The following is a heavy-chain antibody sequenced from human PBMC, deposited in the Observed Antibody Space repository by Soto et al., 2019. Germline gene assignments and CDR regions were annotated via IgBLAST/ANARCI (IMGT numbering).Heavy chain of an antibody. CDR2: LGLVGDT. D-gene: IGHD6-13*01. CDR3: VRDREAGAFDI. V-gene: IGHV3-13*01. CDR1: GFTFSDYD. J-gene: IGHJ3*02. Sequence: GSLRLSCAASGFTFSDYDMHWVRLTTGKGLEWVSGLGLVGDTYYADSVKGRFTISGENARSSLYLQMNSLRAGDTGIYFCVRDREAGAFDIWGQGTMVTVSS.